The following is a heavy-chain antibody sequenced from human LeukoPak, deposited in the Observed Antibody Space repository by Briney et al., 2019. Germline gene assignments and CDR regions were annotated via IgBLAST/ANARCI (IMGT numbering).Heavy chain of an antibody. CDR2: INPNSGVT. D-gene: IGHD3-10*01. CDR1: GYTFTDYY. Sequence: ASVKVSCEASGYTFTDYYMHWVGQAPGQGLEWMGWINPNSGVTNYAQKFQGGVTMTRDTSISTAYMELNRLKSDDTAVYYCARVSLIYGSGSYYQSPLTYWGQGTLVTVSS. CDR3: ARVSLIYGSGSYYQSPLTY. V-gene: IGHV1-2*02. J-gene: IGHJ4*02.